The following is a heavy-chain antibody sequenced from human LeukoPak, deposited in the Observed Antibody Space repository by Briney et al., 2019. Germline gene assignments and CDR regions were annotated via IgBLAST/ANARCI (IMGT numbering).Heavy chain of an antibody. CDR2: ISSSSSYI. V-gene: IGHV3-21*01. CDR1: GFTFSSYS. D-gene: IGHD6-13*01. Sequence: PGGSLRLSCAASGFTFSSYSMNWVRQAPGKGLEWVSSISSSSSYIYYADSVKGRFTISRDNAKNSLYLRMNSLRAEDTAVYYCARELELGAAAGNWGQGTLVTVPS. CDR3: ARELELGAAAGN. J-gene: IGHJ4*02.